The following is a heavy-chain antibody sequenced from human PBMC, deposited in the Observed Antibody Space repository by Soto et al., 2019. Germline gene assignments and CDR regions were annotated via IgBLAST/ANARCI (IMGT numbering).Heavy chain of an antibody. CDR2: INAGNGNT. CDR1: GYTFTSYA. Sequence: QVQLVQSGAEEKKPGASVKVSCKASGYTFTSYAMHWVRQAPGQRLEWMGWINAGNGNTKYSQKFQGRVTITRDTSASTAYMELSSLRSEDTAVYYCARACVVVTPPDYWGQGTLVTVSS. V-gene: IGHV1-3*05. D-gene: IGHD2-21*02. CDR3: ARACVVVTPPDY. J-gene: IGHJ4*02.